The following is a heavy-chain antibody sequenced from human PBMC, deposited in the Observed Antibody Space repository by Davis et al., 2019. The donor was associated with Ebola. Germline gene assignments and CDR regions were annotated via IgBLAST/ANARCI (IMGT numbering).Heavy chain of an antibody. CDR3: ARDEGYRGIAAAGTDYYYYGMDV. CDR2: IWYDGSNK. Sequence: PGGSLRLSCAASGFTFSSYGMHWVRQAPGKGLEWVAVIWYDGSNKYYADSVKGRFTISRDNSKNTLYLQMNSLRAEDTAVYYCARDEGYRGIAAAGTDYYYYGMDVWGQGTTVTVSS. D-gene: IGHD6-13*01. J-gene: IGHJ6*02. V-gene: IGHV3-33*01. CDR1: GFTFSSYG.